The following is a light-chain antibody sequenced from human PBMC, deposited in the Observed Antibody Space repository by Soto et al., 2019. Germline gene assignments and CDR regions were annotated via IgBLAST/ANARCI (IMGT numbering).Light chain of an antibody. J-gene: IGLJ1*01. CDR1: GRDIGAYDY. CDR3: SSYTTSYFYV. V-gene: IGLV2-14*01. Sequence: QSLLTKPASLSGSPGQSITISCTGSGRDIGAYDYVSWYQQHPGKAPKLIIYGVENRPSGVSNRFSASKSAFTASLTISGLQTEDEADYYCSSYTTSYFYVFGPGTKVTVL. CDR2: GVE.